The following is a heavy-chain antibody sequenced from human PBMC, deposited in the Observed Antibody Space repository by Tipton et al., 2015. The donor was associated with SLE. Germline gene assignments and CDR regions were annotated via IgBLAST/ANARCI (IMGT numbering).Heavy chain of an antibody. V-gene: IGHV4-59*11. CDR1: GASISSHN. Sequence: TLSLTCTVSGASISSHNWSWIRQPPGKGLEWIGYIYSSGSAIYNPPLKSRVTISVDTSKNQFSLNVSSVTAADTAVYYCARDGRVTSSGGDYYHYYYYMDVWGKGTTITVSS. CDR2: IYSSGSA. CDR3: ARDGRVTSSGGDYYHYYYYMDV. J-gene: IGHJ6*03. D-gene: IGHD2-21*02.